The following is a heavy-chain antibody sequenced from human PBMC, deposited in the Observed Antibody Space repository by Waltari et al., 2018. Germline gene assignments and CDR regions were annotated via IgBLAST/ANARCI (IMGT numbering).Heavy chain of an antibody. J-gene: IGHJ3*02. CDR1: GGSISSSSYY. CDR3: APLRIDAFDI. Sequence: QLQLQESGPGLVNPSETLSLTCTVSGGSISSSSYYWGWIRQPPGKGLEWIGSIYYSGSTYYNPSLKSRVTISVDTSKNQFSRKLSSVTAADTAVYYCAPLRIDAFDIWGQGTMVTVSS. CDR2: IYYSGST. V-gene: IGHV4-39*01.